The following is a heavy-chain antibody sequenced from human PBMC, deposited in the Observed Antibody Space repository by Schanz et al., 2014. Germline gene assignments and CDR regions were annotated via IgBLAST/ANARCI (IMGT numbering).Heavy chain of an antibody. J-gene: IGHJ3*02. CDR3: AKGRFGELSSFDI. D-gene: IGHD3-10*01. CDR1: GFTFSSYA. CDR2: ISGSGGST. V-gene: IGHV3-23*01. Sequence: EVQLLESGGGLAQPGGSLRLSCAASGFTFSSYAMSWVRQAPGKGLEWVSAISGSGGSTYYADSVKGRFTISRDNSKNPLYLQMNSLRAEDTAVYYCAKGRFGELSSFDIWGQGTMVTVSS.